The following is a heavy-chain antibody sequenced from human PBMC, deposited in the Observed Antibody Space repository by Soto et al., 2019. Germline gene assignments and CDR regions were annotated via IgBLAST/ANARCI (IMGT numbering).Heavy chain of an antibody. J-gene: IGHJ5*02. CDR3: TTNYYDSSGYDNWFDP. CDR2: IRSKAYGGTT. V-gene: IGHV3-49*05. D-gene: IGHD3-22*01. CDR1: GFTFGDYA. Sequence: EVQLVESGGGLVKPGRSLRLSCTASGFTFGDYAMSCFRQAPGEELEWVGCIRSKAYGGTTEYAASVKGRFTISRDDSKSIAYLQMNSLKTEDTAVYYCTTNYYDSSGYDNWFDPWGQGTLVTVSS.